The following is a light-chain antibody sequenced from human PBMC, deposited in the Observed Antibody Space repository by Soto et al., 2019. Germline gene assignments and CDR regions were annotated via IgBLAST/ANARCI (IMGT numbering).Light chain of an antibody. CDR3: QQYNSYPLT. CDR1: QSPSRF. J-gene: IGKJ4*01. CDR2: AAS. V-gene: IGKV1-5*01. Sequence: DIQMTQSPSSLSTSVGDRVTITCLASQSPSRFLNWYQQKSGKAPKLLIYAASSLETGVPSRFSGSGSGTEFTLTISSLQPDDFATYYCQQYNSYPLTFGGGTKVDIK.